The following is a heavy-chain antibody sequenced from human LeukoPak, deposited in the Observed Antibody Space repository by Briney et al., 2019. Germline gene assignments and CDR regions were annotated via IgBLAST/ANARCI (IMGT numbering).Heavy chain of an antibody. V-gene: IGHV1-69*13. J-gene: IGHJ4*02. CDR1: GGTFSSYA. CDR2: IIPIFGTA. D-gene: IGHD1-26*01. CDR3: ARDMVGATEIDY. Sequence: ASVKVSCKASGGTFSSYAISWVRQAPGQGLEWMGGIIPIFGTANYAQKFQGRVTITADESTSTAYMELSSLRSDDTAVCYCARDMVGATEIDYWGQGTLVTVSS.